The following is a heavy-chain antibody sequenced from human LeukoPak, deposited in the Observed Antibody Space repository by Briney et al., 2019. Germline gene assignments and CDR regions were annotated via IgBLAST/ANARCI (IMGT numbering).Heavy chain of an antibody. V-gene: IGHV3-23*01. Sequence: GGSLRLSCEVPGFPFSSYAMSWVRQAPGRGLEWVSVIGSSGGSTYYGDSVKGRFTISRDNSKSTLYLQMNSLRAEDTAIYYCAKGGPTADLRSPGRDWWGQGALVTVSS. CDR2: IGSSGGST. J-gene: IGHJ4*02. D-gene: IGHD5/OR15-5a*01. CDR1: GFPFSSYA. CDR3: AKGGPTADLRSPGRDW.